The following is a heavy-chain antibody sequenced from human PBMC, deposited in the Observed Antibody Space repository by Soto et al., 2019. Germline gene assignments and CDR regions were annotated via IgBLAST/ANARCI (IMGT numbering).Heavy chain of an antibody. D-gene: IGHD1-26*01. CDR1: GFTFSSYG. CDR2: ISYDGSNK. V-gene: IGHV3-30*18. CDR3: AKELLRGILGGATTRYYFDY. J-gene: IGHJ4*02. Sequence: GGSVRLSXAASGFTFSSYGMHWVRQAPGKGLEWVAVISYDGSNKYYADSVKGRFTISRDNSKNTLYLQMNSLRAEDTAVYYCAKELLRGILGGATTRYYFDYWGQGTQVTVSS.